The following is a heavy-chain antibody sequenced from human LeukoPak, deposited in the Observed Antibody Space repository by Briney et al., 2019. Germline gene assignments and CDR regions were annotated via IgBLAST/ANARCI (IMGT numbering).Heavy chain of an antibody. J-gene: IGHJ4*02. V-gene: IGHV3-21*01. CDR3: ARDPSTDRFQYFDY. Sequence: GGSLRLSYTASGFTFSTYGMTWVRQAPGKGLEWVSSMSTYYGDIYYADSVRGRFTSSRDNAKNTLYLQMDSLTAEDTAVYYCARDPSTDRFQYFDYWGQGALVTVSS. D-gene: IGHD2-8*02. CDR1: GFTFSTYG. CDR2: MSTYYGDI.